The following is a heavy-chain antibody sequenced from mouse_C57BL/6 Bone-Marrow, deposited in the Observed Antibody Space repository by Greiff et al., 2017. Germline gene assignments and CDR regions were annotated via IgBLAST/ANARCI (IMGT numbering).Heavy chain of an antibody. Sequence: VQLQQSVAELVRPGASVKLSCTASGFNIKNTYMHWVKQRPEQGLEWIGRIDPANGNTKYAPKFPGKATITADTSSNTAYLQLSSLTSEDTAIYYCASPNYFGSSQFAYWGQGTLVTVSA. J-gene: IGHJ3*01. D-gene: IGHD1-1*01. V-gene: IGHV14-3*01. CDR2: IDPANGNT. CDR3: ASPNYFGSSQFAY. CDR1: GFNIKNTY.